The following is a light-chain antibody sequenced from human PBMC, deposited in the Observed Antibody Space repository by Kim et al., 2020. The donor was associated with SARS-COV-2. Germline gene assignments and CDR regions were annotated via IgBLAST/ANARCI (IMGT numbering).Light chain of an antibody. J-gene: IGKJ4*01. Sequence: EIVMTQSPATLSVFPGERATLSCRASQSVSSKLAWYQQKPGQAPRALIYGASTRVTGIPVRFSGSGSGTEFTLTISSLQSEDFAVYYRQQYNNWPHLTFGGGTKLEI. V-gene: IGKV3-15*01. CDR1: QSVSSK. CDR3: QQYNNWPHLT. CDR2: GAS.